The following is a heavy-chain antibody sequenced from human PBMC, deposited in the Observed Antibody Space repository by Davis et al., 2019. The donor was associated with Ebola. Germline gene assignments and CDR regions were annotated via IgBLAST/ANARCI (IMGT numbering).Heavy chain of an antibody. J-gene: IGHJ4*02. CDR1: GFTFSSYN. CDR3: ARLFGVIPVFDY. V-gene: IGHV3-48*02. Sequence: GESLKISCAASGFTFSSYNMNWVRQAPGKGLEWVSYISSSSSMIYYADSVKGRFTISRDNAKNSLYLEMNSLRDEDTAVYYYARLFGVIPVFDYWGQGTLVTVSS. D-gene: IGHD3-3*01. CDR2: ISSSSSMI.